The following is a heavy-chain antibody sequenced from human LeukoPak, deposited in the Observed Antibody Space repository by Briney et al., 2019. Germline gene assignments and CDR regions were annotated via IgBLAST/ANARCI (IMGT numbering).Heavy chain of an antibody. CDR1: GGSINSYY. Sequence: PSETLSLTCTVSGGSINSYYWSWIRQPPGKGLEWIGYFYYSGSTNYNPSLKSRVTISVDTSKNQFSLKLSSVTAADTAVYYCARGAPYYYDSSGYLFDYWGQGTLVTVSS. J-gene: IGHJ4*02. D-gene: IGHD3-22*01. CDR3: ARGAPYYYDSSGYLFDY. CDR2: FYYSGST. V-gene: IGHV4-59*01.